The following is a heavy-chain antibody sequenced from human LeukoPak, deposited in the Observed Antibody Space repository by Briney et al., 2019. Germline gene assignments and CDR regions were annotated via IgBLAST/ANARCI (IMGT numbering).Heavy chain of an antibody. D-gene: IGHD2-21*02. CDR2: IYYSGST. CDR3: AREIAYCGGDCYSDWYFDL. V-gene: IGHV4-59*01. CDR1: GGSISSSY. Sequence: SETLSLTCTVSGGSISSSYWSWIRQPPGKGLEWIGYIYYSGSTNYNPSLKSRVTISVDTSKNQFSLKLSSVTAADTAVYYCAREIAYCGGDCYSDWYFDLWGRGTLVTVSS. J-gene: IGHJ2*01.